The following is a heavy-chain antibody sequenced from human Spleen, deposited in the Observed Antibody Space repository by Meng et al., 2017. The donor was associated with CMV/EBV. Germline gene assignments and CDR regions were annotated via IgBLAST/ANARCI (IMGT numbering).Heavy chain of an antibody. CDR2: ITTSSSFI. D-gene: IGHD6-13*01. CDR3: ARVGGSWYEVELFAFDI. V-gene: IGHV3-21*01. CDR1: EFTFSSYT. Sequence: GESLKISCVASEFTFSSYTMNWVRQAPGKGLEWVSSITTSSSFIYYADSVKGRFTISRDNAKNSLYLQMNSLRAEDTAVYYCARVGGSWYEVELFAFDIWGQGTMVTVSS. J-gene: IGHJ3*02.